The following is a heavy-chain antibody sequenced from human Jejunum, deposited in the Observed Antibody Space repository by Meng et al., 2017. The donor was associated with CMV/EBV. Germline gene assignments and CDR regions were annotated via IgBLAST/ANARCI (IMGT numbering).Heavy chain of an antibody. CDR2: ISWNSGKI. D-gene: IGHD3-3*01. CDR3: AKPLSPYDFWSGTDY. J-gene: IGHJ4*02. CDR1: FTFDDYA. V-gene: IGHV3-9*01. Sequence: FTFDDYAMHWARQAPGKGLEWGSGISWNSGKIDYADSVKGRFTISRDNAKTSLYLQMNSLKPEDTAFYYCAKPLSPYDFWSGTDYWGQGTRVTVSS.